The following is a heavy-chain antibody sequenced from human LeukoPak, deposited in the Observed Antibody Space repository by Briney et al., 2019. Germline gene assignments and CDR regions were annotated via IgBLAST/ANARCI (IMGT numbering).Heavy chain of an antibody. CDR3: ARAPGFSSGWLLDC. Sequence: PSETLSLTCSVSGGSISTYYGSWIRQSAGKGLEWIGCIHTSGSTNYNPSLKSRVTMSVDTSKNQFSLKVSSVSAADTGVYYCARAPGFSSGWLLDCWGQGSLVTVSS. CDR2: IHTSGST. D-gene: IGHD6-19*01. CDR1: GGSISTYY. V-gene: IGHV4-4*07. J-gene: IGHJ4*02.